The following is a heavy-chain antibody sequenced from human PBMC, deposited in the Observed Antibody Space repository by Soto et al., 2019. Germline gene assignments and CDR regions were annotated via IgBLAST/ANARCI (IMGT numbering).Heavy chain of an antibody. D-gene: IGHD3-10*01. CDR1: GYTFTIYD. CDR3: ARQGFGAIHGLVDV. V-gene: IGHV1-8*01. J-gene: IGHJ6*02. Sequence: ASVKVSCTASGYTFTIYDINWVRQATGQGLEWMGWMNPNSGNTGYAQKFQGRVTMTRNTSISTAYMELSSLRSEDTALYYCARQGFGAIHGLVDVWAQGTTVTVSS. CDR2: MNPNSGNT.